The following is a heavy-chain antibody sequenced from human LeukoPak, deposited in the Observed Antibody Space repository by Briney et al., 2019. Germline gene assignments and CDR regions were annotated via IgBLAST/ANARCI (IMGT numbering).Heavy chain of an antibody. CDR2: IIPIFGTA. J-gene: IGHJ6*03. CDR1: GGTFSSYA. V-gene: IGHV1-69*13. CDR3: ASGGLEGDYYGQDDYYYYMDV. Sequence: PVKVSCKASGGTFSSYAISWVRQAPGQGLKWMGGIIPIFGTANYAQKFQGRVTITADESTSTAYMELSSLRSEDTAVYYCASGGLEGDYYGQDDYYYYMDVWGKGTTVTISS. D-gene: IGHD3-10*01.